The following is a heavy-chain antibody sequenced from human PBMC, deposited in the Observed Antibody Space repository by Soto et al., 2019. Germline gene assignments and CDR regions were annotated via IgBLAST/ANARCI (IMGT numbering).Heavy chain of an antibody. CDR1: GGTFSSYA. CDR3: ARSLVVVVIEDAFDI. J-gene: IGHJ3*02. Sequence: SVKVSCKASGGTFSSYAISWVRQAPGQGLEWMGGIIPIFGTANYAQKFQGRVTITADEPTTTAYMELRSLRSEDTAVYYCARSLVVVVIEDAFDIWGQGTMVTVSS. D-gene: IGHD3-22*01. V-gene: IGHV1-69*13. CDR2: IIPIFGTA.